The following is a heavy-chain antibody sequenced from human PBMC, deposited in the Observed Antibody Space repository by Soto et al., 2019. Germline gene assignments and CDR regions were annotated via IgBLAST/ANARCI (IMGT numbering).Heavy chain of an antibody. Sequence: SETLSLTCAVASGSISSSNWWSWVRQLPGKGLEWIGEIYHSGSTNYNPSLKSRVTISVDKSKNQFSLKLSSVTAADTAVYYCAITAYWDYYMDVWGKGTTVTVSS. CDR2: IYHSGST. CDR3: AITAYWDYYMDV. CDR1: SGSISSSNW. J-gene: IGHJ6*03. D-gene: IGHD2-21*01. V-gene: IGHV4-4*02.